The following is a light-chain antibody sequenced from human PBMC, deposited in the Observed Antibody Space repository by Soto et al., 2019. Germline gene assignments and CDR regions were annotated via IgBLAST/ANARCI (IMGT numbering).Light chain of an antibody. CDR2: GAS. CDR3: QQYSNWPIT. CDR1: QSVSSRF. J-gene: IGKJ3*01. Sequence: EVVLTQSPGSLSLSPGERATLSCRASQSVSSRFLAWYQQQPGQAPRLLIYGASTRATGIPARFSGSGSGTEFTLIISSLQSEDFAVYYCQQYSNWPITFGPGTKVDIK. V-gene: IGKV3-15*01.